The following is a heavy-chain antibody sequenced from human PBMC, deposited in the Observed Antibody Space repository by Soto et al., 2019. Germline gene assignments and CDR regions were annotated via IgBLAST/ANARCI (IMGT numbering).Heavy chain of an antibody. CDR3: ARDKYSGYDLYY. CDR2: ISYDGSNK. J-gene: IGHJ4*02. Sequence: GGSLRLSCAASGFTFSSYAMHWVRQAPGKGLEWVAVISYDGSNKYYADSVKGRFTISRDNSKNTLYLQMNSLRAEDTAVYYCARDKYSGYDLYYWGQGTLVTVSS. D-gene: IGHD5-12*01. V-gene: IGHV3-30-3*01. CDR1: GFTFSSYA.